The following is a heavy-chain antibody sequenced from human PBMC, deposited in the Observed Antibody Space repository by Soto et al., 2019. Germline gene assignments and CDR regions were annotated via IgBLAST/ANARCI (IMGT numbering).Heavy chain of an antibody. J-gene: IGHJ4*02. CDR3: ARDDEYDDNGLDY. D-gene: IGHD1-1*01. CDR1: GFSFSSYG. Sequence: QVQLVESGGGVVQPGTSLRLSCAASGFSFSSYGMHWVRQAPGKGVEWVGVIVNHGVWKDYADSVRGRFTTSRDNSRDTLFLEMNSLRVDDTAIYYCARDDEYDDNGLDYWGQGSLVTVSS. CDR2: IVNHGVWK. V-gene: IGHV3-33*01.